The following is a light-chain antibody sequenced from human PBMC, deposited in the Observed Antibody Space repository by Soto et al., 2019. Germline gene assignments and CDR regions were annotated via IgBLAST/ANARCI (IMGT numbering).Light chain of an antibody. V-gene: IGLV2-23*01. Sequence: QSALTQPSSVSGSPGRSSTIYCTGTISDVGSYNLVSWYQQHPGKAPKLMIYEGSKRPSGVSSRFSGSKSGNTASLTISGLQAEDEADYYCCSYAGNSDVFGTGTKVTVL. J-gene: IGLJ1*01. CDR1: ISDVGSYNL. CDR2: EGS. CDR3: CSYAGNSDV.